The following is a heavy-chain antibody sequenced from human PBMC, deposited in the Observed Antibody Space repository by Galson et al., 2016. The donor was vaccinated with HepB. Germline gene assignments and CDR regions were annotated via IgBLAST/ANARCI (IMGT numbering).Heavy chain of an antibody. Sequence: SLRLSCAPSGFILSDYSMSWVRRAPGKGLEWIGFIRSEAYGGTREYAASVRGRFTISRDDSKSIAYLQMNSLKTDDTAVYYCTRPPIYSNRGYYFDYWGQGIMVTVSS. CDR3: TRPPIYSNRGYYFDY. CDR1: GFILSDYS. V-gene: IGHV3-49*04. J-gene: IGHJ4*02. CDR2: IRSEAYGGTR. D-gene: IGHD4-11*01.